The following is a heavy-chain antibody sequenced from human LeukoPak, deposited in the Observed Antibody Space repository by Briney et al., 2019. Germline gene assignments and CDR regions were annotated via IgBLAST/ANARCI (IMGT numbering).Heavy chain of an antibody. Sequence: GGSLRLSCVASAFSDKSNYMSWVRQAPGKGLEWVSVSYSGGSTYYEDSVKGRFTVSSDVSKNTLYLQMNNLRGEDTAVYYCAKDRGYSGSIKFDYWGQGTLVTVSS. CDR1: AFSDKSNY. CDR3: AKDRGYSGSIKFDY. D-gene: IGHD1-26*01. V-gene: IGHV3-53*01. CDR2: SYSGGST. J-gene: IGHJ4*02.